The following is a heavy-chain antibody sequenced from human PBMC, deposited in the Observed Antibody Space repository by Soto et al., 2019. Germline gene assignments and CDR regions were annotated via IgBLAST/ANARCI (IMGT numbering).Heavy chain of an antibody. V-gene: IGHV1-18*04. CDR2: ISAYNGNT. D-gene: IGHD2-2*01. Sequence: PSVKVSCKASGYTFTSYGISWVRQAPGQGLEWMGWISAYNGNTNYAQKLQGRVTMTTDTSTSTAYMELRSLRSDDTAVYYCARGSIVVVPAAIVFGYYYGMDVWGQGTTVTVSS. CDR1: GYTFTSYG. CDR3: ARGSIVVVPAAIVFGYYYGMDV. J-gene: IGHJ6*02.